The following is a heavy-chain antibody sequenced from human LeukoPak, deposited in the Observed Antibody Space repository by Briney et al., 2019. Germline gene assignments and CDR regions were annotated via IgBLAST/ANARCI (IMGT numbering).Heavy chain of an antibody. CDR2: IYTSGST. V-gene: IGHV4-4*07. CDR1: GGSISSYY. CDR3: ARDLVVVPAAMVHYYYYMDV. D-gene: IGHD2-2*01. J-gene: IGHJ6*03. Sequence: PSETLSLTCTVSGGSISSYYWSWIRQPAGKGLEWIGRIYTSGSTNYNPSLKSRVTMSVDTSKNQFSLKLSSVTAADTAVYYCARDLVVVPAAMVHYYYYMDVWGKGTTVTVSS.